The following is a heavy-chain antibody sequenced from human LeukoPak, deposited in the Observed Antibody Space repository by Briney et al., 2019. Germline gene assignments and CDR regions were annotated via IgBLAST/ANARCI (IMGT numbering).Heavy chain of an antibody. D-gene: IGHD6-13*01. V-gene: IGHV4-34*01. Sequence: SETLSLTCAVYGGSFSGYYWSWIRQPPGKRLEWIGEINHSGSTNYNPSLKSRVTISVDTSKNQFSLKLSSVTAADTAVYYCARGPYSSSWYKWGQGTLVTVSS. CDR2: INHSGST. CDR1: GGSFSGYY. J-gene: IGHJ4*02. CDR3: ARGPYSSSWYK.